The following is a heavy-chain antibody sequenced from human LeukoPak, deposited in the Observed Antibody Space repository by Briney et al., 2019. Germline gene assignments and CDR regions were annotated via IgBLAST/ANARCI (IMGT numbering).Heavy chain of an antibody. CDR2: ISTTSSYI. V-gene: IGHV3-21*01. CDR1: GFTFSSYS. CDR3: ARGSYGSGSYYNYYYYYYMDV. D-gene: IGHD3-10*01. J-gene: IGHJ6*03. Sequence: PGGSLRLSCAASGFTFSSYSMNWVRQAPGKGLEWVSSISTTSSYIYYADSVKGRFTISRDNAKNSLYLQMNSLRAEDTAVYYCARGSYGSGSYYNYYYYYYMDVWGKGTTVTVSS.